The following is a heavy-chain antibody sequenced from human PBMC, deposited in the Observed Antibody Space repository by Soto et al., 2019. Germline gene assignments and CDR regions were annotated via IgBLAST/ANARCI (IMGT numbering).Heavy chain of an antibody. CDR1: GFTFSSYA. Sequence: PGGALSLSCAASGFTFSSYAMSWVRQAPGKGLEWVSAISGSGGSTYYADSVKGRFTISRDNSKNTLYLQMDSLRAEDTAVYYCARDDGYYDSSVFYYGGPDYWGQGTLVTVSS. CDR3: ARDDGYYDSSVFYYGGPDY. D-gene: IGHD3-22*01. V-gene: IGHV3-23*01. J-gene: IGHJ4*02. CDR2: ISGSGGST.